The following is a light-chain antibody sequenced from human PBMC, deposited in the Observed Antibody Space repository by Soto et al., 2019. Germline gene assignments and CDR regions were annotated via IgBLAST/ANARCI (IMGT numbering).Light chain of an antibody. Sequence: QSVLTQPPSASGTPGQRVTISCSGSSSNIGSNYVYWYQQLPGTAPKLLIYSNNQRPSGVPDRFSGSNSGDTATLTIRRVEAGDEADYYCHVWDSSSDHYVFGTGTKLTVL. V-gene: IGLV1-47*02. CDR3: HVWDSSSDHYV. CDR2: SNN. J-gene: IGLJ1*01. CDR1: SSNIGSNY.